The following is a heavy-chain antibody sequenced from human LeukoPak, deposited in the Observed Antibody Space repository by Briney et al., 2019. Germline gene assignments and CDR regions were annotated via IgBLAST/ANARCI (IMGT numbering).Heavy chain of an antibody. J-gene: IGHJ5*02. Sequence: ASVKVSCKASGYTFTSYYMHWVRQAPGQGLEWMGIINPSGGSTSYAQKFQGRVTMTRDTSTSTVYMELSSLRSEDTAVYYCASANLEQPSEFDPRGQGTLVTVSS. V-gene: IGHV1-46*01. CDR1: GYTFTSYY. CDR3: ASANLEQPSEFDP. D-gene: IGHD3-3*01. CDR2: INPSGGST.